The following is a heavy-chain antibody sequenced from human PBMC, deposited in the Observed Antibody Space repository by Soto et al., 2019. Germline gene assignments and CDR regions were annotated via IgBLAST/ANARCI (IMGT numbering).Heavy chain of an antibody. J-gene: IGHJ4*02. CDR3: ATTVTSLFDN. D-gene: IGHD4-17*01. CDR2: MNPNSGKT. CDR1: GYTFSSYD. Sequence: ASVKVSCKASGYTFSSYDINWVRQATGQGLEWMGWMNPNSGKTGYARNFQGRVTMTSDSSTNTAYMELSSLRSEDTAVYYCATTVTSLFDNWGQGTQVTVSS. V-gene: IGHV1-8*01.